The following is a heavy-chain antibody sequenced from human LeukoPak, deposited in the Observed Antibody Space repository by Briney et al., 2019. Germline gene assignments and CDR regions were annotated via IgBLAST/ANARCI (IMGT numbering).Heavy chain of an antibody. V-gene: IGHV3-66*01. J-gene: IGHJ4*02. CDR3: ARRAAYDYVWASYRLSY. Sequence: PGGSLRLSCAASGFTVSSNYMSWVRQAPGKGLEWVSVIYSGGSTYYADSVKGRFTISRDNAKNSLYLQMNSLRAEDTAVYYCARRAAYDYVWASYRLSYWGQGTLVTVSS. CDR2: IYSGGST. D-gene: IGHD3-16*02. CDR1: GFTVSSNY.